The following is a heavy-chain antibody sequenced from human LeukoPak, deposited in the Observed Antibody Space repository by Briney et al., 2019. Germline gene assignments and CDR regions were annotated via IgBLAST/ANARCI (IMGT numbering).Heavy chain of an antibody. Sequence: GGSLRLSCTASGFTFSYFGMTWVRQAPGMGLEWIAYISSSQSGSTIYYADSVKGRFTISRDNSKNTLYLQMTSLRAEDTAIYYCAKGSPDLWLVPDYWGQGTLVTVSS. CDR1: GFTFSYFG. V-gene: IGHV3-48*01. J-gene: IGHJ4*02. CDR3: AKGSPDLWLVPDY. CDR2: ISSSQSGSTI. D-gene: IGHD6-19*01.